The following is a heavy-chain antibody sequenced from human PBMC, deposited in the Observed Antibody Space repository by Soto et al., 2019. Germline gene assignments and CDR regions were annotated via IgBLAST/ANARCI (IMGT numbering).Heavy chain of an antibody. V-gene: IGHV2-5*01. D-gene: IGHD3-3*01. Sequence: QITLKESGPTLVKPTQTLTLTCTFSGFSLSTSGVGVGWIRQPPGKALEWLALIYWNDDKRYSPSLKSRLTITKYTSKNQVVLTMTNMDPADTAIYYCAHMEVGDFWSVSLMAYWGQGTLVTVSS. J-gene: IGHJ4*02. CDR3: AHMEVGDFWSVSLMAY. CDR1: GFSLSTSGVG. CDR2: IYWNDDK.